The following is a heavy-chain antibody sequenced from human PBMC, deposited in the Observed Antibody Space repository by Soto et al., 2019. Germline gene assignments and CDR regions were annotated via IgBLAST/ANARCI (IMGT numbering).Heavy chain of an antibody. CDR3: AKDESIAAAPFDP. J-gene: IGHJ5*02. D-gene: IGHD6-25*01. CDR1: GFTFSSYA. Sequence: PGGSLRLSCAASGFTFSSYAMSWVRQAPGKGLEWVSAINDRGVSTYYADSVKGRFTISRDNSKNTLYLQMKGLRVDDTAVYYCAKDESIAAAPFDPWGQGTPVTVSS. CDR2: INDRGVST. V-gene: IGHV3-23*01.